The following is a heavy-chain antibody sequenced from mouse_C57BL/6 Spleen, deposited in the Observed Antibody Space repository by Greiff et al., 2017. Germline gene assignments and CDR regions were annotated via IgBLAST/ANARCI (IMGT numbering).Heavy chain of an antibody. V-gene: IGHV10-1*01. CDR1: GFSFNTYA. Sequence: EVQLVESGGGLVQPKGSLKLSCAASGFSFNTYAMNWVRQAPGKGLEWVARIRSKSNNYATSYADSVKDRFSISRDDSESMLYLQMNNLKTEDTAMDCCVRQSAGAMDYWGQGTSVTVSS. CDR3: VRQSAGAMDY. J-gene: IGHJ4*01. CDR2: IRSKSNNYAT.